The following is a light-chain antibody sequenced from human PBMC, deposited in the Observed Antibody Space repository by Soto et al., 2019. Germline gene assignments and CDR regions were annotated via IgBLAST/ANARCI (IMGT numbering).Light chain of an antibody. CDR2: KAS. CDR1: QSISSW. J-gene: IGKJ4*01. Sequence: DIQMTQSPSTLSASVGDRVTVTCRASQSISSWLAWYQQKAGKAPKLLIYKASALESGVPSRLSGSGSGTEFTLTISSMEPEDIATYYCQQYDNTLTFGGGTKVDIK. CDR3: QQYDNTLT. V-gene: IGKV1-5*03.